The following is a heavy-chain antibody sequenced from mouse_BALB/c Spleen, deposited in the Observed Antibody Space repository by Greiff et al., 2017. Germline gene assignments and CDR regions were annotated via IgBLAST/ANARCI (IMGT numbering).Heavy chain of an antibody. V-gene: IGHV10-1*02. J-gene: IGHJ4*01. D-gene: IGHD4-1*02. CDR3: VSNWDVTGAMDY. CDR2: IRSKSNNYAT. CDR1: GFTFNTYA. Sequence: EVQGVESGGGLVQPKGSLKLSCAASGFTFNTYAMNWVRQAPGKGLEWVARIRSKSNNYATYYADSVKDRFTISRDDSQSMLYLQMNNLKTEDTAMYYCVSNWDVTGAMDYWGQGTSVTVSS.